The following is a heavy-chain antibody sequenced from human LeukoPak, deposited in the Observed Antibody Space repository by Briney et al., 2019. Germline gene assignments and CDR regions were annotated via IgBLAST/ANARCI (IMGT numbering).Heavy chain of an antibody. V-gene: IGHV3-30*04. CDR2: ITYAGSNK. CDR3: AREVRSWEPSTRYFDY. CDR1: GFTFSGSA. D-gene: IGHD1-26*01. Sequence: PGRSLRLSCAAAGFTFSGSALHWVRQAPGKGLEWVAVITYAGSNKYYADSVKGRFTISRDNSKNTLYLQMNSLRAEDTAVYYCAREVRSWEPSTRYFDYWGQGTLVTVSS. J-gene: IGHJ4*02.